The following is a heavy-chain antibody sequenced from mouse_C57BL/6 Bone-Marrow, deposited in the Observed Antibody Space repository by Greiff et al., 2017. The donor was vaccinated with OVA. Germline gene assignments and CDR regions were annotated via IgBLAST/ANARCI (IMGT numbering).Heavy chain of an antibody. Sequence: VQLQQSGPELVKPGDSVKISCKASGYSFTGYFMNWVMQSHGKSLEWIGRINPYNGDTFYNQKFKGKATLTVDKSSSTAYMELRSLTSEDTAVYYCARRTGTKAMDYWGQGTSVTVSS. CDR1: GYSFTGYF. CDR2: INPYNGDT. D-gene: IGHD4-1*01. V-gene: IGHV1-20*01. CDR3: ARRTGTKAMDY. J-gene: IGHJ4*01.